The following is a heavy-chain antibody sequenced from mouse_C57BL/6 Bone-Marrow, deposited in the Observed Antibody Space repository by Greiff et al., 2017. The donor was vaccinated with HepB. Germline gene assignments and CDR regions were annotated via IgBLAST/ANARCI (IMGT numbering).Heavy chain of an antibody. CDR3: ARGSTAWFAY. J-gene: IGHJ3*01. V-gene: IGHV1-52*01. Sequence: VQLQQPGAELVRPGSSVKLSCKASGYTFTSHWMHWVKQRPIQGLEWIGNIDPSDSETHYNQKFKDKATLTVDKSTSTAYMQLSSLTSEDSAVYYCARGSTAWFAYWGQGTLVTVSA. D-gene: IGHD1-1*01. CDR2: IDPSDSET. CDR1: GYTFTSHW.